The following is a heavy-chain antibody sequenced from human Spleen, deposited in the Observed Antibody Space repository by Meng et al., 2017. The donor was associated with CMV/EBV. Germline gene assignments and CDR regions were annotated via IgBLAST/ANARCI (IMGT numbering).Heavy chain of an antibody. V-gene: IGHV4-39*07. D-gene: IGHD6-19*01. CDR2: IYYSGST. CDR1: GGSISSSSYY. CDR3: ARAGYSSGYFDY. J-gene: IGHJ4*02. Sequence: QLQESGPGLVKPSETLYLTCTVSGGSISSSSYYWGWIRQPPGKGLEWIGSIYYSGSTYYNPSLKSRVTISVDTSKNQFSLKLSSVTAADTAVYYCARAGYSSGYFDYWGQGTLVTVSS.